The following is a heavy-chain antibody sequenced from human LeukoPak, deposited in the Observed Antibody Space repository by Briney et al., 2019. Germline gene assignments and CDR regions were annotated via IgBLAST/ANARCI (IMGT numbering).Heavy chain of an antibody. CDR3: ARGEFLHEIDSSGYFVY. Sequence: SETLSLTCTVSGGSITGYYWNWIRQPAGQGLEWLGRVYSSGVGNYNPSLTSRVTMSVDTSKNQFSLKLTSLTAADTAVYYCARGEFLHEIDSSGYFVYWGQGTLVTVSS. CDR2: VYSSGVG. CDR1: GGSITGYY. V-gene: IGHV4-4*07. J-gene: IGHJ4*02. D-gene: IGHD3-22*01.